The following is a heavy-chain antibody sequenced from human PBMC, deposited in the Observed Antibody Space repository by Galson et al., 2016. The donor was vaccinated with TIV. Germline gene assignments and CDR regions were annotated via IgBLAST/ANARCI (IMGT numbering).Heavy chain of an antibody. V-gene: IGHV4-39*01. CDR3: ARVVVLLELVWYFDL. J-gene: IGHJ2*01. CDR1: GGSVHSSSYF. Sequence: SETLSLTCTVSGGSVHSSSYFWGWIRQPPGKGLEWIRNIFYTERTYYNPSLQSRVTMSVDTSKNQFSLRLSSVTAADTAVYYCARVVVLLELVWYFDLWGHGTLVTVSS. CDR2: IFYTERT. D-gene: IGHD2-8*01.